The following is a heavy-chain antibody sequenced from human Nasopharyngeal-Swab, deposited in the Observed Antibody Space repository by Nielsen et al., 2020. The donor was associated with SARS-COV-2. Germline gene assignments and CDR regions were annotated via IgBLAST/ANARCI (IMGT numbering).Heavy chain of an antibody. CDR2: INPSGGST. Sequence: ASVNVSCKASGYTCTSYYMHWVRQAPEQGLEWMGIINPSGGSTSYAQKFKGRVTMTRYTSTSTVYMELSSLRSEDTAVYYCARVGDSYGYADYWGQGTLVTVSS. V-gene: IGHV1-46*01. J-gene: IGHJ4*02. D-gene: IGHD5-18*01. CDR1: GYTCTSYY. CDR3: ARVGDSYGYADY.